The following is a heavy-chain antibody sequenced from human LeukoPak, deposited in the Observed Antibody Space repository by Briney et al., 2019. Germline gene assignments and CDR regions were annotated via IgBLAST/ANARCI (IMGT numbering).Heavy chain of an antibody. CDR2: TYYRSQWYN. J-gene: IGHJ4*02. D-gene: IGHD6-13*01. Sequence: SQTLSLTCAISGDSVSGNSAAWSWIRQSPSRGLEWLARTYYRSQWYNQYAVSVKSRITISPDTSKNQLSLHLSSVTPEDTAVYYCARGLVATGFDYWGQGILVTVSS. V-gene: IGHV6-1*01. CDR3: ARGLVATGFDY. CDR1: GDSVSGNSAA.